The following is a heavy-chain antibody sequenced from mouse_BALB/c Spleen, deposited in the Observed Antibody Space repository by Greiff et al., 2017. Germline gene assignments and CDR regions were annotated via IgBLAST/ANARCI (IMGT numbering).Heavy chain of an antibody. V-gene: IGHV3-6*02. CDR3: ARTGDGSFAY. Sequence: DVQLVESGPGLVKPSQSLSLTCSVTGYSITSGYYWNWIRQFPGNKLEWMGYISYDGSNNYNPSLKNRISITRDTSKNQFFLKLNSVTTEDTATYYCARTGDGSFAYWGQGTLVTVSA. CDR2: ISYDGSN. J-gene: IGHJ3*01. CDR1: GYSITSGYY. D-gene: IGHD2-3*01.